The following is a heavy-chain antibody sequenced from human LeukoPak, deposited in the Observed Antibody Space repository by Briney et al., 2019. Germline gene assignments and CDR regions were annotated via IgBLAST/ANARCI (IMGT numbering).Heavy chain of an antibody. CDR1: GGSISNYY. V-gene: IGHV4-4*07. CDR2: IYSSGST. CDR3: ARDAYSSSWYGYFQY. Sequence: PSETLSLTCTVSGGSISNYYWSWIRQPAGKGLEWIGRIYSSGSTNYNPSLKSRVTMSVDTSKNQFSLKLSSVTAADTAVYYCARDAYSSSWYGYFQYWGQGTLVTVSS. D-gene: IGHD6-13*01. J-gene: IGHJ1*01.